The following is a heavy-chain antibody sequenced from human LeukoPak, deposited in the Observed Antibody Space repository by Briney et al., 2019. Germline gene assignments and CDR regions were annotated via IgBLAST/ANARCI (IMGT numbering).Heavy chain of an antibody. CDR3: ARHPMFSGSPPYFDY. D-gene: IGHD6-19*01. V-gene: IGHV4-59*08. J-gene: IGHJ4*02. CDR2: IYYSGST. CDR1: GGSISSYY. Sequence: SETLSLTCTVSGGSISSYYWSWVRQPPGKGLEWIGDIYYSGSTNYNPSLKSRVTISVDTSKNQFSLKLSSVTAADTAVYYCARHPMFSGSPPYFDYWGQGTLVTVSS.